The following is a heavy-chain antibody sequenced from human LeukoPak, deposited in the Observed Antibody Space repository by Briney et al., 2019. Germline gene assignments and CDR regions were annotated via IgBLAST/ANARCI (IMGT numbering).Heavy chain of an antibody. CDR2: VSFDGSTK. D-gene: IGHD6-6*01. Sequence: GGSLRLSCAASGFTFSSYTMHWVRQAPGKGLEWVAVVSFDGSTKYYADSVKGQFTISRDNSKNTLYLQMNSLRAEDTAVYYCAKEFKSSSSSLDYWGQGTLVTVSS. CDR1: GFTFSSYT. V-gene: IGHV3-30*04. J-gene: IGHJ4*02. CDR3: AKEFKSSSSSLDY.